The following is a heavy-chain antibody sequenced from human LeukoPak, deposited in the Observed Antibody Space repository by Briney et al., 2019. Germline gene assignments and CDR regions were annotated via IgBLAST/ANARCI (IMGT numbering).Heavy chain of an antibody. D-gene: IGHD6-6*01. J-gene: IGHJ4*02. CDR3: ARREGARPMDY. Sequence: SETLSLTCTVSGGSISSSSHFWGWIRQPPGKGLEWIGSIYYSGSTYYNPSLKSRVTISVDTSKNQFSLKLSSVTAADTAVYYCARREGARPMDYWGQGILVTVSS. CDR1: GGSISSSSHF. CDR2: IYYSGST. V-gene: IGHV4-39*01.